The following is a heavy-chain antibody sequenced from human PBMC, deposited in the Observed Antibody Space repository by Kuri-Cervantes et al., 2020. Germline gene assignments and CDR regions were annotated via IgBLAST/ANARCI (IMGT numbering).Heavy chain of an antibody. CDR2: IYYSGST. CDR3: ARDGGYATRSWFDP. D-gene: IGHD2-8*01. V-gene: IGHV4-39*07. CDR1: GGSISSSSYY. Sequence: SETLSLTCTVSGGSISSSSYYWGWIRQPPGKGLEWIGSIYYSGSTYYNPSLKSRVTISVDTSKNQFSLKLSSVTAADTAVYYCARDGGYATRSWFDPWGQGTLVTVSS. J-gene: IGHJ5*02.